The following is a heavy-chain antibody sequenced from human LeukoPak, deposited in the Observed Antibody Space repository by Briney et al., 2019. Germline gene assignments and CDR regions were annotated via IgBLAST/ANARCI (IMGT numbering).Heavy chain of an antibody. Sequence: GGSLRLSCAASGFTFSSYAMHWVRQAPGKGLEWVAVISYDGSNKYYADSVKGRFTISRDNSKNTLYLQMNSLRAEDTAVYCCAKDQHYGGKSGADYWGQGTLVTVSS. CDR2: ISYDGSNK. CDR1: GFTFSSYA. CDR3: AKDQHYGGKSGADY. V-gene: IGHV3-30*04. J-gene: IGHJ4*02. D-gene: IGHD4-23*01.